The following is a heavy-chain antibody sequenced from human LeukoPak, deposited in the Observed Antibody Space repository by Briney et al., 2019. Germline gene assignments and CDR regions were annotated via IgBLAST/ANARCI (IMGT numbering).Heavy chain of an antibody. CDR1: GGTFSSYA. CDR2: IIPIFGTA. D-gene: IGHD3-9*01. V-gene: IGHV1-69*06. Sequence: GASVKVSCKASGGTFSSYAISWVRQAPGQGLEWMGGIIPIFGTANYAQKFQGRVTITADKSTSTACMELSSLRSEDTAVYYCARDAYYDILTGYYRYYGMDVWGKGTTVTVSS. CDR3: ARDAYYDILTGYYRYYGMDV. J-gene: IGHJ6*04.